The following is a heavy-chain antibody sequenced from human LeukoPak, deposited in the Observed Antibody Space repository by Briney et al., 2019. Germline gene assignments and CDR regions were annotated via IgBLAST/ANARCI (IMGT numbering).Heavy chain of an antibody. CDR2: IYYSGST. D-gene: IGHD1-1*01. J-gene: IGHJ6*02. CDR3: ARGGYAYYYYGMDV. CDR1: GGSISSYY. Sequence: SETQSLTCTVSGGSISSYYWSWIRQPPGKGLEWIGYIYYSGSTNYNPSLKSRVTISVDTSKNQFSLKLSSVTAADTAVYYCARGGYAYYYYGMDVWGQGTTVTVSS. V-gene: IGHV4-59*01.